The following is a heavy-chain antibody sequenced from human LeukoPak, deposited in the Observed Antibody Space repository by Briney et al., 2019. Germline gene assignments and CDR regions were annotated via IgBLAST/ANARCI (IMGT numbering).Heavy chain of an antibody. D-gene: IGHD3-10*01. CDR3: AREDQYYYGSGSPSQFDP. V-gene: IGHV3-11*01. CDR1: GFTFSDYY. J-gene: IGHJ5*02. CDR2: ISSSGSTI. Sequence: GRSLRLSCAASGFTFSDYYMSWIRQAPGKGLEWVSYISSSGSTIYYADSVKGRFTISRDNAKNSLYLQMNSLRAEDTAVYYCAREDQYYYGSGSPSQFDPWGQGTLVTVSS.